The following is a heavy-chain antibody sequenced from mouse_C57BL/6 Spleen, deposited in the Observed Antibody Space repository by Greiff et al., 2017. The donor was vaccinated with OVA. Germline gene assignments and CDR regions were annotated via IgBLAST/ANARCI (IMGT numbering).Heavy chain of an antibody. J-gene: IGHJ3*01. CDR1: GYTFTSYW. CDR2: IDPSDSET. V-gene: IGHV1-52*01. D-gene: IGHD1-1*01. Sequence: VQLQQPGAELVRPGSSVKLSCKASGYTFTSYWLHWGKPRPIQGLEWIGNIDPSDSETHYNQKFKDKATLTVDKSSSTAYMQLSSLTSEDSAVYYCARSYYYGSSPAWFAYWGQGTLVTVSA. CDR3: ARSYYYGSSPAWFAY.